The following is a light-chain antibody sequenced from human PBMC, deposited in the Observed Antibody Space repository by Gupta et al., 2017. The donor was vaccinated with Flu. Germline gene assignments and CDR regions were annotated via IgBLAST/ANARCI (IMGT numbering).Light chain of an antibody. CDR3: SSYAGTYTWV. CDR2: DVN. Sequence: QSALTQPPSVSGSPGQSVTISCTGTSSDVGGFNYVSWYLRHPGSAPKLLLHDVNERPSGVPAHFSGSKSDNTASLTISGLQAEDEGDYYCSSYAGTYTWVFGGGTKLTVL. V-gene: IGLV2-11*01. CDR1: SSDVGGFNY. J-gene: IGLJ3*02.